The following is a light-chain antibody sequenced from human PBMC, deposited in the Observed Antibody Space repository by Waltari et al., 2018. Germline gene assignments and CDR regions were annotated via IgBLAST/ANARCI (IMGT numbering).Light chain of an antibody. V-gene: IGKV1-27*01. CDR3: QKCNSAPFT. Sequence: DIQMTQSPSSLSASVVDRVTITCRASQGIRDYVAWYQQKPGKVPKLLIFAASTLQSGVPSRFSGSGSGTEFTLTISSLQPEDVATYYCQKCNSAPFTFGPGTKVDIK. J-gene: IGKJ3*01. CDR2: AAS. CDR1: QGIRDY.